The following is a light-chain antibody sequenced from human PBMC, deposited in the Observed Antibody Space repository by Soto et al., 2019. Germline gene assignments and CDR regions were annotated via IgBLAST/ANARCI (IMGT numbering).Light chain of an antibody. J-gene: IGLJ1*01. Sequence: QSALTQPASVSGTPGQSITISCTGTSSDVGGHHYVSWYQHNPGKAPKLVIYDDNYRPSGVSNRFSGSKSGNTASLTSSGLQVEDEADYYCGSYTRSSTPYVFGTGTKLTVL. CDR1: SSDVGGHHY. V-gene: IGLV2-14*01. CDR3: GSYTRSSTPYV. CDR2: DDN.